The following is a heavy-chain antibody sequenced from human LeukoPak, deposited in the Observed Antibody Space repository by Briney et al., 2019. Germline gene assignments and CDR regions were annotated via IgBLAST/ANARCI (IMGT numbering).Heavy chain of an antibody. CDR3: AKGPGAAVGKRYIQH. Sequence: GGSLRLSCAASGITFNDYAMHWVRQAPGKGLEWVSLMKGRFTISRDNSKNSLSLQMNSLRAEDTALYYCAKGPGAAVGKRYIQHWGQGTLVTVSS. V-gene: IGHV3-43D*03. CDR1: GITFNDYA. D-gene: IGHD6-13*01. J-gene: IGHJ1*01.